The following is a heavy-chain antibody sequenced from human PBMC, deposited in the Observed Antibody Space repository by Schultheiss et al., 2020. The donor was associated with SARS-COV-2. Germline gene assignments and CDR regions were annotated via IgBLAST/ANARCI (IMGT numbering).Heavy chain of an antibody. D-gene: IGHD1-26*01. CDR2: IYYSGST. CDR1: GGSISRSSDY. CDR3: ARGGASVTRFDY. V-gene: IGHV4-31*03. J-gene: IGHJ4*02. Sequence: SETLSLTCTVSGGSISRSSDYWGWIRQHPGKGLEWIGYIYYSGSTYYNPSLKSRVTISVDTSKNQFSLKLSSVTAADTAVYYCARGGASVTRFDYWGQGTLVTVSS.